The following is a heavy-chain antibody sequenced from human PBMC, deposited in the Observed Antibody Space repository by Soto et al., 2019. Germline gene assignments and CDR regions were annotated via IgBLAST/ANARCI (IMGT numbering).Heavy chain of an antibody. V-gene: IGHV4-30-2*01. CDR2: IYHSGST. CDR3: ARVPGP. Sequence: QLQLQESGSGLVKPSQTLSLTCAVSGGSISSGGYSWSWIRQPPGKGLEWIGYIYHSGSTYYNPFLKGRVNISVDRFKNQVSLKLSSVTAADTAVYYWARVPGPWGQGTLVTVSS. CDR1: GGSISSGGYS. J-gene: IGHJ5*02. D-gene: IGHD1-1*01.